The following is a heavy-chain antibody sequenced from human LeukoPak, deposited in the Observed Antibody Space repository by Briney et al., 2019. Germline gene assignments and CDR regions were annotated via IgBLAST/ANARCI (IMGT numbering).Heavy chain of an antibody. CDR1: GYTFSNCW. CDR2: IYPGDSDT. J-gene: IGHJ4*02. V-gene: IGHV5-51*01. Sequence: GESLKISCKGSGYTFSNCWIGWVRQMPGKGLEWMGIIYPGDSDTTYSPSFQGQVTISADKTISTAYLQWSSLKASDTAMYYCARRRGGYDSSLDYWGQGTLVTVSS. D-gene: IGHD3-22*01. CDR3: ARRRGGYDSSLDY.